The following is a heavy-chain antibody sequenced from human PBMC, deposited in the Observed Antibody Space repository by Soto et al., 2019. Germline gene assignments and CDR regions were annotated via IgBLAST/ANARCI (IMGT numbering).Heavy chain of an antibody. CDR1: GYTFTGYY. J-gene: IGHJ3*02. CDR3: AILSIAVDAFDI. CDR2: INPNSGGT. D-gene: IGHD6-6*01. Sequence: VASVKVSCKASGYTFTGYYMHWVRQAPGQGLEWMGWINPNSGGTNYAQKFQGWVTMTRDTPISTAYMELSRLRSDDTAVYYCAILSIAVDAFDIWGQGTMVTVSS. V-gene: IGHV1-2*04.